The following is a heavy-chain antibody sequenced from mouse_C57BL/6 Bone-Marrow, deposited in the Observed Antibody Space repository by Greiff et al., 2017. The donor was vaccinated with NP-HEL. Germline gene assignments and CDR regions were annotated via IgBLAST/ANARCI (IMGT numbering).Heavy chain of an antibody. Sequence: VQLQQPGAELVKPGASVKLSCKASGYTFTSYWMHWVKQRPGQGLEWIGMIHPNSGSTNYNEKFKSKATLTVDKSSSTAYMQLSSLTSEDSAVYYCARRGHYYTNAMDYWGQGTSVTVSS. V-gene: IGHV1-64*01. CDR1: GYTFTSYW. D-gene: IGHD1-2*01. CDR3: ARRGHYYTNAMDY. J-gene: IGHJ4*01. CDR2: IHPNSGST.